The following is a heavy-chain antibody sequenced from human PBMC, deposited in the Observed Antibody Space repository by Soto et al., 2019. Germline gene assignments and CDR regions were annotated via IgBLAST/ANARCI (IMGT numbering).Heavy chain of an antibody. V-gene: IGHV1-18*01. CDR1: GYTFTSYG. CDR2: ISAHNGNT. Sequence: QVHLVQSGAEVKKPGASVKVSCKASGYTFTSYGITWVRQAPGQGLEWMGWISAHNGNTDYAQKLQGRVIVTRDTSTSTAYMALRSLISDDTAVYYCARGRSGDYWGQGALVTVSS. J-gene: IGHJ4*02. CDR3: ARGRSGDY.